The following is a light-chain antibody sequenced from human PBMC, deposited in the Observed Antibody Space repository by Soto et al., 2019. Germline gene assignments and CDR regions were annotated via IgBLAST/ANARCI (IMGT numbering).Light chain of an antibody. CDR1: ENIRSY. Sequence: DIQMTQSPSSLSASIGDRVTITCRASENIRSYLNWYLHKPGKAPKLLIYAAPTLQSGVPSRFSGSGSGTHFTLTISNLQPEDCATYFCQQSYNSPPTFGQGTKVEI. V-gene: IGKV1-39*01. CDR2: AAP. CDR3: QQSYNSPPT. J-gene: IGKJ1*01.